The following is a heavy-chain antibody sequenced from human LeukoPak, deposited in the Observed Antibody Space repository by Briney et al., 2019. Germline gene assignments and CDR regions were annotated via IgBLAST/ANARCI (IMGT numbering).Heavy chain of an antibody. CDR3: ARDQKEGYYSDAFDI. V-gene: IGHV3-7*01. J-gene: IGHJ3*02. Sequence: GGSLRLSCAASGFTFSSYWMSWVRQAPGKGLEWVANIKQDGSEKYYVDSVKGRFTISRDNAKNSLYLQMNSLRAEDTAVYYCARDQKEGYYSDAFDIWGQGTMVTVSS. D-gene: IGHD1-26*01. CDR1: GFTFSSYW. CDR2: IKQDGSEK.